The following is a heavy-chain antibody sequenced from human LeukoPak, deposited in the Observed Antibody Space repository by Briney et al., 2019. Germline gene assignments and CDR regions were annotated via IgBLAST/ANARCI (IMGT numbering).Heavy chain of an antibody. Sequence: ASVKVSCKASGYTFTSYGISWVRQAPGQGLEWMGRISAYNGNTNYAQKLQGRVTMTTDTSTSTAYMELRSLSSDDTAVYYCARSTTSGRFGAYYFGMDFWGKGTMVTVSS. CDR1: GYTFTSYG. D-gene: IGHD4-11*01. CDR2: ISAYNGNT. CDR3: ARSTTSGRFGAYYFGMDF. V-gene: IGHV1-18*01. J-gene: IGHJ6*04.